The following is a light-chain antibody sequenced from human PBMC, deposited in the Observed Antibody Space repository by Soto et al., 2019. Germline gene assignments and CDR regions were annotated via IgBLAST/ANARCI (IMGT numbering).Light chain of an antibody. J-gene: IGKJ1*01. CDR1: QSINSNY. V-gene: IGKV3-20*01. CDR3: QQCGSSDT. CDR2: GAS. Sequence: EMVLSRCPAPRPLFLGESATLSCMACQSINSNYFPWYQQRPGQAPRLLINGASNRATGIADRFSCRGFWTGFTLTVSRREPEDFAVYLGQQCGSSDTFGQGTKVDNK.